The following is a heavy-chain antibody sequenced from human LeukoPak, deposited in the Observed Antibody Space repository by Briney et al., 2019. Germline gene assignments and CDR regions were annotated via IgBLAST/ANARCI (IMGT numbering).Heavy chain of an antibody. CDR3: ARGYRLYPTGD. V-gene: IGHV3-66*01. J-gene: IGHJ4*02. CDR2: IYSGGST. CDR1: GFTVSSNY. Sequence: PGGSLRLSCAASGFTVSSNYMSWVRQAPGKGLEWVSVIYSGGSTYYADSVKGRFTISRDNSKNTLYLQMNSLRAEDTAVYYCARGYRLYPTGDWGQGTLVTVSS. D-gene: IGHD3-3*01.